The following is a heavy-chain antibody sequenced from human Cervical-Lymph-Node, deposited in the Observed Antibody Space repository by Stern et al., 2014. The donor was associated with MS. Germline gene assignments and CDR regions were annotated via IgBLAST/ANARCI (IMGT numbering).Heavy chain of an antibody. CDR1: GVTFTSYD. CDR3: ARDSYDSKLRFDF. J-gene: IGHJ4*02. D-gene: IGHD3-22*01. CDR2: INPSGGGT. Sequence: VQLVESGAEVRKPGASVKVSCKASGVTFTSYDIHWGRQAPGQGLEWMGKINPSGGGTNCAQRFQDRVTVTRDTSTNTVYMELSSLRSEDTAVYYCARDSYDSKLRFDFWGQGTLVTVSS. V-gene: IGHV1-46*01.